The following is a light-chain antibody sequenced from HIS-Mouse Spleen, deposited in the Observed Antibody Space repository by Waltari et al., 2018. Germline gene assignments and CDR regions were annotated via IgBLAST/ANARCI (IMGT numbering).Light chain of an antibody. CDR1: QSVSSN. CDR2: GAS. CDR3: QQYNNWP. Sequence: EIVMTQSPATLSVSPGERATLSCRASQSVSSNLAWYQQKPGQAHRLLIYGASTRATGIPARFSGSGSGTEFTLTISSMQSEDFAVYYCQQYNNWPFGQGTKLEIK. V-gene: IGKV3-15*01. J-gene: IGKJ2*01.